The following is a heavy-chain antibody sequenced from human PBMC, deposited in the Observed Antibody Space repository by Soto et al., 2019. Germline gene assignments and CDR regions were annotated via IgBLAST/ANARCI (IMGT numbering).Heavy chain of an antibody. CDR3: ASDTFGARDA. V-gene: IGHV3-74*01. D-gene: IGHD2-15*01. J-gene: IGHJ5*02. CDR1: GFAFSSEW. Sequence: PGGSLRLSCAASGFAFSSEWMHWVRQAPGKGLDWVSRIDPYDTGITYADSVKGRFTISRDNAKNTLYLQMNSLRAEDTAVYYCASDTFGARDAWGQGTLVTVSS. CDR2: IDPYDTGI.